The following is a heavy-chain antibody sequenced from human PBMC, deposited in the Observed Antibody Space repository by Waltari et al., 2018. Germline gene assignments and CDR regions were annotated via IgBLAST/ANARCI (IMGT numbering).Heavy chain of an antibody. Sequence: EVQLVESGGGLVQPGGSLRLSCSTSGFPFSEYWMTWVRQAPGKGLEWVGNIKTDGREEYYTESVKGRFIISRDNAKNSLFLQMDSLRVEDTAVYYCARDGDRNYDYWGQGTLVTVSS. J-gene: IGHJ4*02. CDR1: GFPFSEYW. V-gene: IGHV3-7*01. D-gene: IGHD1-7*01. CDR3: ARDGDRNYDY. CDR2: IKTDGREE.